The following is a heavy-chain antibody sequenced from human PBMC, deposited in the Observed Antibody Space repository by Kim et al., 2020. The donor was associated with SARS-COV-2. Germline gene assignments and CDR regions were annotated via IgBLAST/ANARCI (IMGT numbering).Heavy chain of an antibody. V-gene: IGHV1-46*01. CDR2: INPSGGST. J-gene: IGHJ5*02. CDR1: GYTFTSYY. CDR3: ARGPGENDYYGSGSRKKGAFDP. Sequence: ASVKVSCKASGYTFTSYYMHWVRQAPGQGLEWMGIINPSGGSTSYAQKFQGRVTMTSDTSTSTVYMELSSLRSEDTAVYYCARGPGENDYYGSGSRKKGAFDPWGQGTLVTVSS. D-gene: IGHD3-10*01.